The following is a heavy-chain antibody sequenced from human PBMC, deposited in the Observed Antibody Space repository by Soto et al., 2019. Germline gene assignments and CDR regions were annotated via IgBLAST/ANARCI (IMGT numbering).Heavy chain of an antibody. Sequence: QVQLQESGPGLVKPSQTLSLTCTVYGGSISSGGYYWSWIRQHPGKGLEWIGYIYYSGRTYYNPSRKSRVTISVDTSNNQFSLKLSSVTAADTAVYYCARVNTVATIHVDYWGQGTLVTVAS. V-gene: IGHV4-31*03. J-gene: IGHJ4*02. CDR3: ARVNTVATIHVDY. CDR1: GGSISSGGYY. D-gene: IGHD5-12*01. CDR2: IYYSGRT.